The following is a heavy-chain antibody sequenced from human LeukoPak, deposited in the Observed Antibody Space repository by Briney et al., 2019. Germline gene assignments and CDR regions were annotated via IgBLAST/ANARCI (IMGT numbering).Heavy chain of an antibody. CDR2: MNPNSGNT. D-gene: IGHD1-26*01. J-gene: IGHJ6*03. V-gene: IGHV1-8*01. CDR3: ARGPMGEPLYYMDV. CDR1: GYTFTNYD. Sequence: ASVKVSCKASGYTFTNYDINWVRQATGQGLEWMGWMNPNSGNTDYAQNFQGRVTVTRDTSISTAYMELSSLRSEDTAVYYCARGPMGEPLYYMDVWGKGTTVTVSS.